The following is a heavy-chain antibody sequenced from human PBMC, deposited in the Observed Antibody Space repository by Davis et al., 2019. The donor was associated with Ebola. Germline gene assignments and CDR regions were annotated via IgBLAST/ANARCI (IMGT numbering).Heavy chain of an antibody. Sequence: AASVKVSCTASGYTFTSYAMHWVRQAPGQRLEWMGWINAGNGNTKYSQKFQGRVTITRDTSASTVYMELSSLRSEDTAVYYCARDEVVGAYIDYWGQGTLVTVSS. CDR1: GYTFTSYA. J-gene: IGHJ4*02. V-gene: IGHV1-3*01. CDR3: ARDEVVGAYIDY. CDR2: INAGNGNT. D-gene: IGHD1-26*01.